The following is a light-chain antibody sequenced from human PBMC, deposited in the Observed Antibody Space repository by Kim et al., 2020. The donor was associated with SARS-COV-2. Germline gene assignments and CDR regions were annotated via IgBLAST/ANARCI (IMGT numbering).Light chain of an antibody. CDR1: RLGDRY. V-gene: IGLV3-1*01. Sequence: SYELTQPPSVPVSPGQTASISCSGHRLGDRYACWYQQKAGQSPVLVIYKDNKRPSGIPERFSGSNSGNTATLTISGTQAMDEADYYCQTWDSGTVLFGGGTKVTVL. CDR3: QTWDSGTVL. CDR2: KDN. J-gene: IGLJ3*02.